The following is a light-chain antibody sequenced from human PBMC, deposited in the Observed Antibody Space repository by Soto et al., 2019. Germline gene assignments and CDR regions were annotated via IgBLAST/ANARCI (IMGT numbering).Light chain of an antibody. Sequence: EIVLTQSPGTLSLSPGERATLSCRASQSGSSNYLAWYQQKPGQPPRLLIYGVSSRATGIPDRFSGSGSGTDFTLTISRLEPEDFAVYYCQQYGSSPLTFGGGTKVEIE. CDR1: QSGSSNY. V-gene: IGKV3-20*01. CDR3: QQYGSSPLT. J-gene: IGKJ4*01. CDR2: GVS.